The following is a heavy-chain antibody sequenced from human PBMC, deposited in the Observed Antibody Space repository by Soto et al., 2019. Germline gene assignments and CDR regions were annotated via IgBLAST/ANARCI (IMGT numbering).Heavy chain of an antibody. CDR3: AKGAKGYSSGSDYFDY. V-gene: IGHV3-30*18. D-gene: IGHD6-19*01. Sequence: QVQLVESGGGVVQPGRSLRLSCAASGFTFSSYGMHWVRQAPGKGLEWVAVISYDGSNKYYADSVKGRFTISRDNSKNTLYLQMNSLRAEDTAVYYCAKGAKGYSSGSDYFDYWGQGTLVTVSS. CDR1: GFTFSSYG. CDR2: ISYDGSNK. J-gene: IGHJ4*02.